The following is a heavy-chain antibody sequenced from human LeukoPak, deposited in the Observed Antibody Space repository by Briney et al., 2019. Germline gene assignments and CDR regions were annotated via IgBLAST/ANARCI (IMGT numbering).Heavy chain of an antibody. Sequence: PGGSLRLSCAASGFSFDDYAMHWVRHAPGKGLEWVSVIYSGGSTYYADSVEGRFTVSRDNPKNTLYLEMKSLRADDTAVYYCARDLHPRLTGYFDYWGQGTVVTVSS. V-gene: IGHV3-53*01. D-gene: IGHD3-16*01. CDR3: ARDLHPRLTGYFDY. CDR2: IYSGGST. J-gene: IGHJ4*02. CDR1: GFSFDDYA.